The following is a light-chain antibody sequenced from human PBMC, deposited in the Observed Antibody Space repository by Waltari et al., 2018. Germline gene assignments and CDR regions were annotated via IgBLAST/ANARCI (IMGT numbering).Light chain of an antibody. Sequence: EMVLTQSPATLSLSPGERATLSCGVSQSVSSSYLAWYQQKPGLAPRLLSYDTSSRATGIPDRFSGSGSETGFTLTISRLEPEDFAVYYCQHYGGSSFTFGGGTKVEIK. J-gene: IGKJ4*01. CDR1: QSVSSSY. V-gene: IGKV3D-20*01. CDR3: QHYGGSSFT. CDR2: DTS.